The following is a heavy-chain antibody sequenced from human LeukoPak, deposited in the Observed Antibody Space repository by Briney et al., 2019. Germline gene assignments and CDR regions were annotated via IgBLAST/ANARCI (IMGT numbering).Heavy chain of an antibody. V-gene: IGHV3-74*01. J-gene: IGHJ4*02. CDR3: ARRVPHLDY. Sequence: PGGSLRLSCATSGFTFSNYWMHWVRQAPGKGLVWVSRINSDGSTTNYADSVKGRFTISRDNAKNTLFLQMDSLRAEDTAVYYCARRVPHLDYWGQGTLVTVSS. CDR1: GFTFSNYW. CDR2: INSDGSTT.